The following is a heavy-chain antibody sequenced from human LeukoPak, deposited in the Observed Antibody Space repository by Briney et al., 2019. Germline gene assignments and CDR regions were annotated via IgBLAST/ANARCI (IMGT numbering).Heavy chain of an antibody. CDR2: IYYSGST. CDR1: GGSISSYY. CDR3: ARSGMDHYEYTGYLLF. D-gene: IGHD3-9*01. V-gene: IGHV4-59*01. Sequence: KPSETLSLTCTVSGGSISSYYWSWIRQPPGKGLEWIGYIYYSGSTNYNPSLKGRVTISADTSKNYFSLKLNSVTAADTAVYYCARSGMDHYEYTGYLLFWGQGTLVTVSS. J-gene: IGHJ1*01.